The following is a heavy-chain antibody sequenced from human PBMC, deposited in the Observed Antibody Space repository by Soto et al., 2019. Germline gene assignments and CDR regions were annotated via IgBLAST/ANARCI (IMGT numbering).Heavy chain of an antibody. D-gene: IGHD2-21*01. CDR1: GFNVMSYW. V-gene: IGHV3-7*01. CDR2: IKEDGSEI. Sequence: GGSLRLSCAVSGFNVMSYWMSWVRQAPGKGLEWVASIKEDGSEIYYLQSVRGRFTISRDSAGNALHLAMNYLSAEDTGVYFCARDIGFDCVNWGQGTLVTVSS. CDR3: ARDIGFDCVN. J-gene: IGHJ4*02.